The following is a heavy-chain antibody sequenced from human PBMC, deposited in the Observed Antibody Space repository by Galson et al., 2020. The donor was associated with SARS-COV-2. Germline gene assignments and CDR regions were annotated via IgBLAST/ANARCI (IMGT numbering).Heavy chain of an antibody. D-gene: IGHD3-10*01. J-gene: IGHJ4*02. V-gene: IGHV3-7*03. CDR3: AGGPYYYGSGTYRYFDY. Sequence: GSLSLSCAASGLPFRSYWMSWVRPAPGKGLEWVANINADGSEQSYVDSVKGRFTISRDNAKNSVYLQMNSLRADDTAVYYCAGGPYYYGSGTYRYFDYWGQGTLVTVSS. CDR1: GLPFRSYW. CDR2: INADGSEQ.